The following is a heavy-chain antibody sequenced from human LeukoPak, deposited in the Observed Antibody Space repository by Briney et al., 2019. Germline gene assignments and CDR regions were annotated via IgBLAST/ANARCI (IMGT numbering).Heavy chain of an antibody. CDR1: GFTFSSYS. CDR2: ISSSSSTI. Sequence: GGSLRLSCAASGFTFSSYSMNWVRQAPGKGLEWVSYISSSSSTIYYADSVKGRFTISRDNAKNSLYLQMSSLRAEDTAVYYCARFGGSSPFSYYYYYYMDVWGKGTTVTVSS. CDR3: ARFGGSSPFSYYYYYYMDV. V-gene: IGHV3-48*01. J-gene: IGHJ6*03. D-gene: IGHD6-13*01.